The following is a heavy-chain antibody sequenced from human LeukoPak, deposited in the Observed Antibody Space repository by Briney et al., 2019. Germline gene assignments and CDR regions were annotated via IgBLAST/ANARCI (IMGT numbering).Heavy chain of an antibody. V-gene: IGHV1-8*01. D-gene: IGHD2-21*02. CDR3: ARTPPKGDIDY. J-gene: IGHJ4*02. Sequence: WASVKVSCKASGYTFTSYDINWVRQATGQGLEWLGWMSASSGNTGYAQKFQGRVSMTRATSISTAYLELSSLTFEDTAVYYCARTPPKGDIDYWGQGTLVTVSS. CDR1: GYTFTSYD. CDR2: MSASSGNT.